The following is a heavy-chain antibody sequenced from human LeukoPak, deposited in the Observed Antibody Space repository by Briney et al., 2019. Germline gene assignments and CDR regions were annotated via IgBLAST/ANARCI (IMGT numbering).Heavy chain of an antibody. V-gene: IGHV3-30*04. CDR3: ARGPPSSSSFDY. CDR2: ISYDGSNK. Sequence: GRSLRLSCAASGFTFSSYAMHWVRQAPGKGLEWVAVISYDGSNKYYADSVKGRFTISRDNSKNTLYLQMNSLRAEDTAVYYCARGPPSSSSFDYWAREPWSPSPQ. CDR1: GFTFSSYA. D-gene: IGHD6-6*01. J-gene: IGHJ4*02.